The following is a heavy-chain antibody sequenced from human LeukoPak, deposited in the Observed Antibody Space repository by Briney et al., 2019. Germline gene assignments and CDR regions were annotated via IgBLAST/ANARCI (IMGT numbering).Heavy chain of an antibody. Sequence: PSETLSLTCTVSGGSISSGSYYWSWIRQPAGKGLEWIGRIYTSGSTNYNPSLKSRVTISVDTSKNQFSLKLSSVTAADTAVYYCARGPGARVVRGVGRNDYWGQGTLVTVSS. CDR3: ARGPGARVVRGVGRNDY. V-gene: IGHV4-61*02. CDR2: IYTSGST. J-gene: IGHJ4*02. D-gene: IGHD3-10*01. CDR1: GGSISSGSYY.